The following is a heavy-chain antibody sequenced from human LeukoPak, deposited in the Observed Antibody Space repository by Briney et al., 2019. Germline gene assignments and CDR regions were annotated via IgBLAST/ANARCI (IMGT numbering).Heavy chain of an antibody. D-gene: IGHD3-10*01. V-gene: IGHV3-30*18. CDR1: GFTLSSSG. CDR3: AKGKIRWDDFGGFDY. J-gene: IGHJ4*02. CDR2: ISYDGGNK. Sequence: GGALRLSCAAPGFTLSSSGMYWVRQAPGKGLERVAVISYDGGNKYYADSVKGRFTISRDNSKNTLYLQMNGLIPEDTAVYDCAKGKIRWDDFGGFDYWGQGTLVSVSS.